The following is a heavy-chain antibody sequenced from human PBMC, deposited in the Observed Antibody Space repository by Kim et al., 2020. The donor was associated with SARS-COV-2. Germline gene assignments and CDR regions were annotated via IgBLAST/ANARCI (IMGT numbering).Heavy chain of an antibody. D-gene: IGHD3-3*01. V-gene: IGHV4-59*01. J-gene: IGHJ6*03. CDR2: IYYSGST. CDR3: ARGLKSYYDFWSGYNYYYYYMDV. Sequence: SETLSLTCTVSGGSISSYYWSWIRQPPGKGLEWIGYIYYSGSTNYNPSLKSRVTISVDTSKNQFSLKLSSVTAADTAVYYCARGLKSYYDFWSGYNYYYYYMDVWGKGTTVTVSS. CDR1: GGSISSYY.